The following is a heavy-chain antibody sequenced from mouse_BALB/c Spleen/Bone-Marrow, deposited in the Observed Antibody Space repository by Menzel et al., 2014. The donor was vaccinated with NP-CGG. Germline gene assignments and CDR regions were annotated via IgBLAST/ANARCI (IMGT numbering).Heavy chain of an antibody. CDR1: GYIFTDYV. CDR2: IYPESGST. J-gene: IGHJ3*01. Sequence: QVQLQQSGPELVKPGASVKMSCKASGYIFTDYVINWVKQRGGQGLEWIGEIYPESGSTSYNEKFKGKATLTADKSSNTVYMQLSSPTSEDSAVYVFARGPWFTYCGQGTLVTVSA. CDR3: ARGPWFTY. V-gene: IGHV1-77*01.